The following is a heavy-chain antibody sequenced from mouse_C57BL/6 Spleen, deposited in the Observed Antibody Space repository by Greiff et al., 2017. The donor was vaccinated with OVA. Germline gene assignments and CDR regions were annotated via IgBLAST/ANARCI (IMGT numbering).Heavy chain of an antibody. CDR3: AKEGSGYFFAY. CDR2: ISSGSSTI. CDR1: GFTFSDYG. V-gene: IGHV5-17*01. J-gene: IGHJ3*01. Sequence: EVQRVESGGGLVKPGGSLKLSCAASGFTFSDYGMHWVRQAPEKGLEWVAYISSGSSTIYYADTVKGRFTISRDNAKNTLFLQMTSLRSEDTAMYYCAKEGSGYFFAYWGQGTLVTVSA. D-gene: IGHD3-2*02.